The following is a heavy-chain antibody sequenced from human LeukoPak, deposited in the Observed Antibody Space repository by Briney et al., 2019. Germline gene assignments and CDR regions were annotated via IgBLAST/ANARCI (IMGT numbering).Heavy chain of an antibody. V-gene: IGHV4-39*01. D-gene: IGHD3-10*01. CDR1: GGSLSSSSYY. J-gene: IGHJ5*02. CDR2: IYYSGSA. CDR3: ARHYYSGSGTYRPLDH. Sequence: PSETLSLTCTVSGGSLSSSSYYWGWIRQPPERGLEWIGSIYYSGSAYYNPSLKSRVTISVDTSKNQYSLKLRSVTAADTAVYYCARHYYSGSGTYRPLDHWGPGTLVTVSS.